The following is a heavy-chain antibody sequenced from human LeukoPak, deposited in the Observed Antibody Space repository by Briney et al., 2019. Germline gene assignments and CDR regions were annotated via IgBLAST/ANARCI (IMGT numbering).Heavy chain of an antibody. CDR1: GFTFSDYY. CDR2: ISSSSYT. CDR3: AREVYYGSGSLTYFDY. V-gene: IGHV3-11*06. J-gene: IGHJ4*02. Sequence: GGSLRLSCAASGFTFSDYYMSWIRQAPGKGLEWVSYISSSSYTNYADSVKGRFTISRDNAKNSLYLQMNSLRAEDTAVYYCAREVYYGSGSLTYFDYWGQGTLVTVSS. D-gene: IGHD3-10*01.